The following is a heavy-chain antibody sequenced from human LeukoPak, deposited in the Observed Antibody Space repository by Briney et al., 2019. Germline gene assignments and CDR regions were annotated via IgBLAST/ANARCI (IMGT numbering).Heavy chain of an antibody. CDR3: ARQTVVVPAATSYYDFWSGYYVGAFDI. Sequence: GGSLRLSCAASGFTFSDYYMSWIRQAPGKGLEWVSYISSSGSTIYYADSVKGRFTISRDNAKNSLYLQMNSLRAEDTALYYCARQTVVVPAATSYYDFWSGYYVGAFDIWGQGTMVTVSS. CDR2: ISSSGSTI. CDR1: GFTFSDYY. D-gene: IGHD3-3*01. J-gene: IGHJ3*02. V-gene: IGHV3-11*01.